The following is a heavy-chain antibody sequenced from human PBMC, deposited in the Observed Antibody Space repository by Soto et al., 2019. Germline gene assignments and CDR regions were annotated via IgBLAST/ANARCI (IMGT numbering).Heavy chain of an antibody. CDR3: ARSLPWFDP. Sequence: QVRLVHSATEGKKPGASVNVSCQASGYTFTSYTISWVRQAPGQGLEWMGWISANNGNTEFAQKFQDRLTMIADTTTSTAYLELRNLRPDDTAVYYCARSLPWFDPWGQGTLVAVSS. CDR1: GYTFTSYT. CDR2: ISANNGNT. J-gene: IGHJ5*02. V-gene: IGHV1-18*01.